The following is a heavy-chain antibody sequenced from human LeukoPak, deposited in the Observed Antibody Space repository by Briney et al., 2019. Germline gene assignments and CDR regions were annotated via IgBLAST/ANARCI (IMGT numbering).Heavy chain of an antibody. J-gene: IGHJ4*02. Sequence: GGSLRLSCAASGFTVSSNYMSWVRQAPGKGLEWVSVIYSGGSTDYADSVKGRFTISRDNSKNTLYLQMNSLRAEDTAVYYCARGKVGATPYFDYWGQGTLVTVSS. CDR1: GFTVSSNY. CDR2: IYSGGST. CDR3: ARGKVGATPYFDY. V-gene: IGHV3-53*01. D-gene: IGHD1-26*01.